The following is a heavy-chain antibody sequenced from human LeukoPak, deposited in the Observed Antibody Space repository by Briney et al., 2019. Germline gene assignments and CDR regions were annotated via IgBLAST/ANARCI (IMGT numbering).Heavy chain of an antibody. CDR2: IYYSGST. CDR1: GGSISSYY. Sequence: SETLSLTCTVSGGSISSYYWSWIRQPPGKGLEWTGYIYYSGSTNYNPSLKSRVTISVDTSKNQFSLKLSSVTAADTAVYYCARRRSYYDILTGYPWAFDIWGQGTMVTVSS. J-gene: IGHJ3*02. D-gene: IGHD3-9*01. V-gene: IGHV4-59*01. CDR3: ARRRSYYDILTGYPWAFDI.